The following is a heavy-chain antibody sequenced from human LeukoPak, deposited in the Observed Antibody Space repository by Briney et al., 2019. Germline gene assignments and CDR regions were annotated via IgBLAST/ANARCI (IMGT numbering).Heavy chain of an antibody. Sequence: GGSLRLSCAASGFTFSSYGMHWVRQAPGKGLEWVAVISYDGSNKYYADSVKGRFTISRDNSKNTLYLQMNSLRAEDTAVYYCARLSLTVTQHWGQGTLVTVSS. CDR1: GFTFSSYG. J-gene: IGHJ4*02. CDR3: ARLSLTVTQH. D-gene: IGHD4-17*01. V-gene: IGHV3-30*03. CDR2: ISYDGSNK.